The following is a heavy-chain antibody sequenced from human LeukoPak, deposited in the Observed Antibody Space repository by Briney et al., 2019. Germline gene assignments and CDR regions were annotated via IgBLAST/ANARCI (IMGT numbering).Heavy chain of an antibody. J-gene: IGHJ4*02. CDR3: AREITVTRPFDY. Sequence: PSETLSLTCTVSNGSISIYYWSWVRQPAGKGLEWIGRISASGSTNYNPSLKSRVTMSLDTSKNQFSPKLSSVTAADTAVYYCAREITVTRPFDYWGPGTLVTVSS. V-gene: IGHV4-4*07. CDR1: NGSISIYY. D-gene: IGHD4-17*01. CDR2: ISASGST.